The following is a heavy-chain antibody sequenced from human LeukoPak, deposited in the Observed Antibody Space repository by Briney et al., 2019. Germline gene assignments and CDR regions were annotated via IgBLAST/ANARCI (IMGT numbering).Heavy chain of an antibody. CDR3: ARDVYDIQDYYYYGMDV. J-gene: IGHJ6*04. CDR1: GFTVSSNY. D-gene: IGHD3-9*01. Sequence: PGGSLRLSCAASGFTVSSNYMSWVRQAPGKGLEWVSVIYSGGSTYYADSVKGRFTISRDNSKNTLYLQMNSLRAEDTAVYYGARDVYDIQDYYYYGMDVWGKGTTVTVSS. CDR2: IYSGGST. V-gene: IGHV3-53*01.